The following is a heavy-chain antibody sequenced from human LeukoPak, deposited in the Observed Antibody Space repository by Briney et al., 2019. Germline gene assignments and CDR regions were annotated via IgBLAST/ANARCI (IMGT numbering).Heavy chain of an antibody. CDR1: GGSVSSSSYS. Sequence: PSETLSLTCSVSGGSVSSSSYSWGWVRQPPGKGLEWIANIYYSGSSYYSPSLKSRVTLSLDTSKNQFSLRLSSVTAADTAVYYCARRLVAVAGKPLDYWGQGTLVTVSS. J-gene: IGHJ4*02. D-gene: IGHD6-19*01. CDR2: IYYSGSS. V-gene: IGHV4-39*07. CDR3: ARRLVAVAGKPLDY.